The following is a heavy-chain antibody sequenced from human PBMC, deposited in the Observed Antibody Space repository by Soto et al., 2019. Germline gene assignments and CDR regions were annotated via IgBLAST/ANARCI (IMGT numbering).Heavy chain of an antibody. V-gene: IGHV3-23*01. CDR3: AKDLGAARANWFDP. CDR2: ISGSGGST. J-gene: IGHJ5*02. CDR1: GFTFSSYA. Sequence: LSCAASGFTFSSYAMSWVRQAPGKGLEWVSAISGSGGSTYYADSVKGRFTISRDNSKNTLYLQMNSLRAEDTAVYYCAKDLGAARANWFDPWGQGTLVTVSS. D-gene: IGHD6-6*01.